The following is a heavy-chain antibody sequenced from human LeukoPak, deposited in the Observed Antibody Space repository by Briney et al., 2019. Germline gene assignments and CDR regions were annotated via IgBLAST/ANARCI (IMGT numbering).Heavy chain of an antibody. CDR3: ARYRCSSTSCHFDY. Sequence: SETLSLTCTVSGGSISSYYWSWIRQPPGKGLEWIGYIYYSGRTNYNPSPKSRVTISVDTSKNQFSLKLISVTAADTAVYYCARYRCSSTSCHFDYWGQGTLVTVSS. D-gene: IGHD2-2*01. V-gene: IGHV4-59*01. J-gene: IGHJ4*02. CDR1: GGSISSYY. CDR2: IYYSGRT.